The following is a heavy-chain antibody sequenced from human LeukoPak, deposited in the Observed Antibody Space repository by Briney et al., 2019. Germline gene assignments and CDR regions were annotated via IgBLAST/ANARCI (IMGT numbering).Heavy chain of an antibody. V-gene: IGHV3-48*03. CDR2: ISSSGSTI. Sequence: GGSLRLPCAASGFTFSSYEMNWVRQAPGKGLEWLSYISSSGSTIYYADSVKGRFTVSRDNAKNSLFLQMNSLRAEDTALYYCAPLLRTGYWGQGTLVTVSS. CDR3: APLLRTGY. CDR1: GFTFSSYE. J-gene: IGHJ4*02.